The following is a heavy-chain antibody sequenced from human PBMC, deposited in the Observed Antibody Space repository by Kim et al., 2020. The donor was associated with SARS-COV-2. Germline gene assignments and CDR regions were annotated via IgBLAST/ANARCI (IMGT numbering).Heavy chain of an antibody. Sequence: LQSRVTISVDTSKNQFSRKLSSVTAADTAVYYCATTPRDGYNPSGGYFDYWGQGTLVTVSS. J-gene: IGHJ4*02. CDR3: ATTPRDGYNPSGGYFDY. D-gene: IGHD5-12*01. V-gene: IGHV4-39*01.